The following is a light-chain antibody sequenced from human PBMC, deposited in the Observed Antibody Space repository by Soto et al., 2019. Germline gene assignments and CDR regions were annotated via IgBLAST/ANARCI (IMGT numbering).Light chain of an antibody. J-gene: IGLJ3*02. CDR1: SSDVGGYNY. Sequence: QAALTQPPSASGSPGPSVTMSCTGTSSDVGGYNYVSWYQQHPGKAPKLMIYEVSKRPSGVPDRFPGSKSGNTASLNVSVLQAEDEADYYCSSYSGSNHNWVSGGGTKLTVL. V-gene: IGLV2-8*01. CDR2: EVS. CDR3: SSYSGSNHNWV.